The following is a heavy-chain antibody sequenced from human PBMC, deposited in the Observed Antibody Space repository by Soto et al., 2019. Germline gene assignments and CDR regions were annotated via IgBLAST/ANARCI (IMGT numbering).Heavy chain of an antibody. Sequence: EVQLLESGGDLVQPGGSLRLSCAASGFTFSSYAMSWVRQAPGKGLEWVSAISGSGGSTYYADSVKGRFTISRDNSKNTLYLQMQSLRAEDTSVYYCAKSRTIFGVAGYFDLWGRGSLITVST. J-gene: IGHJ2*01. CDR2: ISGSGGST. D-gene: IGHD3-3*01. CDR1: GFTFSSYA. V-gene: IGHV3-23*01. CDR3: AKSRTIFGVAGYFDL.